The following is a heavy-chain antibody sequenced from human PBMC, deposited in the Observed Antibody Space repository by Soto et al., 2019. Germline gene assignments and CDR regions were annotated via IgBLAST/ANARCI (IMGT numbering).Heavy chain of an antibody. V-gene: IGHV1-46*01. J-gene: IGHJ6*04. Sequence: QVQLVQSGAEVKKPGASVKVSCKASGYTFSNYYIHWVRQAPGQGLEWMGIINPNGGSTTYAQKCQGRVPMTGDTPTSTVYRERSSLTSEDTALFYGGGEGCFSALRFPSVLAAGGKGTRAPVPS. CDR1: GYTFSNYY. CDR2: INPNGGST. D-gene: IGHD3-3*01. CDR3: GGEGCFSALRFPSVLAA.